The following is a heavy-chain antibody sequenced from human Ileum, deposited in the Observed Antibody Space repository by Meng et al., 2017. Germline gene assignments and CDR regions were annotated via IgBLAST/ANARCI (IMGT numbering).Heavy chain of an antibody. CDR2: INPNSGGT. CDR3: ARAVGFDRYYDCRWGYFDY. CDR1: GYTFTGYY. V-gene: IGHV1-2*02. J-gene: IGHJ4*02. Sequence: ASVQVSCKASGYTFTGYYIHWVRQAPRQGREWMGWINPNSGGTNYAQKFQGRVTMTRDTSISTAYMELSRLRSDDTAVYYCARAVGFDRYYDCRWGYFDYWGQGTLVTVSS. D-gene: IGHD3-22*01.